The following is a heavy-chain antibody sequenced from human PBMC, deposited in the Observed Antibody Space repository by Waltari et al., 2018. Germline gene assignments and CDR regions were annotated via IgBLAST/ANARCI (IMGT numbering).Heavy chain of an antibody. V-gene: IGHV3-13*01. CDR1: GFPFSTYD. D-gene: IGHD1-26*01. CDR3: AALGPDII. J-gene: IGHJ3*02. CDR2: MGAAGDA. Sequence: EVHLVESGGGLVQPGGSLRLSCAPSGFPFSTYDVHGVRQTTGRRLEWVSAMGAAGDAYYLHSVRGRFTISRDNAKNSFYLQMNSLRADDTAVYFCAALGPDIIGGQGAMVTVSS.